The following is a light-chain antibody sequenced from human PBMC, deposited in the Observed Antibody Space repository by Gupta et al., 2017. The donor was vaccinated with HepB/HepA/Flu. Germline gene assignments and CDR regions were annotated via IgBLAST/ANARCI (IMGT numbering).Light chain of an antibody. V-gene: IGKV1-39*01. Sequence: DIQVTQAPSSLSASVGDTVPITCRASQSISNYLNWYQQKPGKVPNLLIYGTSTLQSGVPSRFSGSGSGTDFTLTISSLQPEDFATYFCQQTYNPPLTFGQGTKVEIK. J-gene: IGKJ1*01. CDR2: GTS. CDR1: QSISNY. CDR3: QQTYNPPLT.